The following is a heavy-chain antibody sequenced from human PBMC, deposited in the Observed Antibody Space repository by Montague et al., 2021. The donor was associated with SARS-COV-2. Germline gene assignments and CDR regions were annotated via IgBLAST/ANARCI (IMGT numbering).Heavy chain of an antibody. CDR1: GGSISNSIYY. V-gene: IGHV4-39*01. J-gene: IGHJ4*02. CDR2: IYYTENT. D-gene: IGHD5-18*01. CDR3: ARPGSGYSYGSGAFDY. Sequence: ETLSLTCTVSGGSISNSIYYWDWIRQPPGKGLEWIGSIYYTENTYYNPSLKSRVTISIDTSKNQFSLKLSSVTAADTAVYYCARPGSGYSYGSGAFDYWGQGTLVTVSS.